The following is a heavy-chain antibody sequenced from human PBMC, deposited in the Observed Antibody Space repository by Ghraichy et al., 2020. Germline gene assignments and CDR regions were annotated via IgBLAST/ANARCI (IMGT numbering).Heavy chain of an antibody. V-gene: IGHV3-21*01. CDR1: GFTFSTYS. CDR3: ARGDDGWYNFHHDKGLDV. D-gene: IGHD6-19*01. Sequence: GESLNISCTASGFTFSTYSMNWVRQAPGKGLEWVSSISRDSIYIYQADSVKGRFTISRDNAKNSLFLQMNSLRADDTAVYYCARGDDGWYNFHHDKGLDVWGQGTTVTVSS. CDR2: ISRDSIYI. J-gene: IGHJ6*02.